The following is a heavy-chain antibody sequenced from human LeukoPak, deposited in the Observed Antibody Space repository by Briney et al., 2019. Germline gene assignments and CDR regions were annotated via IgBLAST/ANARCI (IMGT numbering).Heavy chain of an antibody. D-gene: IGHD5-18*01. Sequence: SVKVSCKASGGTFSSYAISWVRQAPGQGLEWMGGIIPIFGTANYAQKFQGRVTITADESTSTAYMELSSLRSEDTAVYYCARDLRVQLAEADDAFDIWGQGTMVTVSS. J-gene: IGHJ3*02. CDR3: ARDLRVQLAEADDAFDI. V-gene: IGHV1-69*13. CDR1: GGTFSSYA. CDR2: IIPIFGTA.